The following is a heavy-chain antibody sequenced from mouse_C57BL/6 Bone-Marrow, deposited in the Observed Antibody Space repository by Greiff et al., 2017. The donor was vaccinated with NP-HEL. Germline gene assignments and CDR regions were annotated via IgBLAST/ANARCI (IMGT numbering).Heavy chain of an antibody. CDR1: GYTFTDYN. CDR3: ATWAWFAY. J-gene: IGHJ3*01. V-gene: IGHV1-18*01. Sequence: VQLKASGPELVKPGASVKIPCKASGYTFTDYNMDWVKQSHGKSLEWIGDINPNNGGTIYNQKFKGKATLTVDKSSSTAYMERRSLTSEDTAVYYCATWAWFAYWGQGTLVTVSA. CDR2: INPNNGGT.